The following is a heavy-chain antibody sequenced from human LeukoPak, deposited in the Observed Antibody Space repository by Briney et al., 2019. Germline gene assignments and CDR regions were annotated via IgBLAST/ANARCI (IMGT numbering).Heavy chain of an antibody. J-gene: IGHJ4*02. Sequence: CXASGFTFANYVTHWVRQAPGKGMEWVAVTSPDEGLKFYGDSVKGRFTISRDNSKNTMYLQMNNLREEDTAVYYXXXXXXXXAPXXXDYWGQXTXVTVSS. CDR1: GFTFANYV. CDR2: TSPDEGLK. CDR3: XXXXXXXAPXXXDY. V-gene: IGHV3-30*04.